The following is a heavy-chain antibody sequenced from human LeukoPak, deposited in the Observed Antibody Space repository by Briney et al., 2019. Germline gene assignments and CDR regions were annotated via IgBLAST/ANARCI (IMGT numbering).Heavy chain of an antibody. CDR2: IYYSGST. V-gene: IGHV4-59*01. Sequence: SETLSLACSVSGGAISSYYCSWIRQPPGKGLEWVGYIYYSGSTNYNPSLKSRVTISVDTSKNQFSLKLSSVTAADTAVYYCARDYYDSSGYYSGFDYWGQGTLVTVSS. CDR3: ARDYYDSSGYYSGFDY. D-gene: IGHD3-22*01. J-gene: IGHJ4*02. CDR1: GGAISSYY.